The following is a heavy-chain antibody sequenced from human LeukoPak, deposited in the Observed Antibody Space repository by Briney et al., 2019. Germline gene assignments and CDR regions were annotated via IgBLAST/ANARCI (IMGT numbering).Heavy chain of an antibody. CDR2: ISGSGGST. D-gene: IGHD2-15*01. V-gene: IGHV3-23*01. CDR1: GFTFSSYA. Sequence: GGSLRLSCAASGFTFSSYAMSWVRQAPGKGLEWVSAISGSGGSTYYADSVKGRFTISRDNSKNTLYLQMNSLRAEDTAVYYCAKSGDYYYYYYMDVWGKRTTVTVSS. J-gene: IGHJ6*03. CDR3: AKSGDYYYYYYMDV.